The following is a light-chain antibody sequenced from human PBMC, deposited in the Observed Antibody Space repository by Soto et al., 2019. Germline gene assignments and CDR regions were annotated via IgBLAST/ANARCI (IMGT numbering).Light chain of an antibody. V-gene: IGLV1-40*01. CDR3: CSYAGSYTYV. J-gene: IGLJ1*01. Sequence: QSVLTQPPSVSGAPGQRVTISCTGSSSNIGAGYDVHWYQQLPGTAPKLLIYGNSNRPSGVPDRFSGSTSGNTASLTISGLQAEDEADYYCCSYAGSYTYVFGTGTKVTVL. CDR1: SSNIGAGYD. CDR2: GNS.